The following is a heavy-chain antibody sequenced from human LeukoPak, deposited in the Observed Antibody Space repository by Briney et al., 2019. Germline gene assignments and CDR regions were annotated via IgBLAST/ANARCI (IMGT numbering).Heavy chain of an antibody. D-gene: IGHD3-3*01. CDR1: GFIFTNHF. Sequence: PGGSLRLSCAASGFIFTNHFMSWVRQAPGKGLEWVASIKHDGSEKYYVDSVRGRFTISRDNTMNSLYLQMSSLRAEDTAVYYCATDRGWRTSGYYLYYFEYWGQGTLVTYSS. CDR2: IKHDGSEK. J-gene: IGHJ4*02. V-gene: IGHV3-7*01. CDR3: ATDRGWRTSGYYLYYFEY.